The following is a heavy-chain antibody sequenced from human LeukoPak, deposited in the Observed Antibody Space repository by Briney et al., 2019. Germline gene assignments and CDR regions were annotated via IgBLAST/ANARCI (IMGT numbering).Heavy chain of an antibody. CDR3: AKDPDYGDYYFDY. J-gene: IGHJ4*02. D-gene: IGHD4-17*01. CDR2: IWYDGSNK. CDR1: GFTFSSYG. Sequence: GRSLRLSCAASGFTFSSYGMHWVRQAPGKGLEWVAVIWYDGSNKYYADSVKGRFTISRDNSENTLYLQMNSLRAEDTAVYYCAKDPDYGDYYFDYWGQGTLVTVSS. V-gene: IGHV3-33*06.